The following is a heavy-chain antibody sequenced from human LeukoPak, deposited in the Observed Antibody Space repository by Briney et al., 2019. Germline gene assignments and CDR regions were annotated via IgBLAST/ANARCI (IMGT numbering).Heavy chain of an antibody. V-gene: IGHV4-59*01. CDR3: AREGIAAAGITY. CDR1: GGSINAYY. Sequence: SETLSLTCTVSGGSINAYYWSWIRQPPGKGLEWIGYIYYSGSTNYNPSLKSRVTISVDTSKNQFSLKLSSVTAADTAVYYCAREGIAAAGITYWGQGTLVTVSS. J-gene: IGHJ4*02. CDR2: IYYSGST. D-gene: IGHD6-13*01.